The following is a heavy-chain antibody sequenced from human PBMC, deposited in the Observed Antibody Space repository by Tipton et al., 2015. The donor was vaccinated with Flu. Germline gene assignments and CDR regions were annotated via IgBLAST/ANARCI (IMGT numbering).Heavy chain of an antibody. CDR3: SRQLSVGATSGFDS. D-gene: IGHD1-26*01. J-gene: IGHJ4*02. CDR2: IYHSGST. CDR1: GYSISSGYY. V-gene: IGHV4-38-2*01. Sequence: LRLSCAVSGYSISSGYYWGWIRQPPGKGLEWSGSIYHSGSTYYNPSLKSRVTISVDTSKNQFPLKLSSVTAADTAVYYCSRQLSVGATSGFDSWGQGTLVTVSS.